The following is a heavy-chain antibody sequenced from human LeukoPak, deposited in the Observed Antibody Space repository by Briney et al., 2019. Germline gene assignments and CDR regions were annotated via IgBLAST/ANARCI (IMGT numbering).Heavy chain of an antibody. J-gene: IGHJ6*03. CDR2: IFYSGST. Sequence: SETLSLTCTVSGGSISTSNYYWGWIRQPPGRGLEWIGNIFYSGSTYYSPSLRSRVTISLDTSRNQFSLKLSSVTAADTAVYYCARAIYFDWRYYYYYYMDVWGKGTTVTVSS. CDR3: ARAIYFDWRYYYYYYMDV. V-gene: IGHV4-39*07. D-gene: IGHD3-9*01. CDR1: GGSISTSNYY.